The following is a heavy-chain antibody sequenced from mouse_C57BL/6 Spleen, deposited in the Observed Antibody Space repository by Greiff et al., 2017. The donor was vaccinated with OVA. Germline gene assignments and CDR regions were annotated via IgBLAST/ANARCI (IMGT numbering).Heavy chain of an antibody. CDR1: GFSLTSYG. Sequence: VQLQESGPGLVAPSQSLSITCTVSGFSLTSYGVDWVRQSPGKGLEWLGVIWGVGSTNYNSALKSRLSISKDNSKSQVFLKMNSLQTDDTAMYYCASDDYGSRFAYWGQGTLVTVSA. V-gene: IGHV2-6*01. CDR3: ASDDYGSRFAY. CDR2: IWGVGST. D-gene: IGHD1-1*01. J-gene: IGHJ3*01.